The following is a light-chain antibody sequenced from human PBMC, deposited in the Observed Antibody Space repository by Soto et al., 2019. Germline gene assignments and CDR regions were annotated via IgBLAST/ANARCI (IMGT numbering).Light chain of an antibody. Sequence: QSALTQPPSASGSPGQSVTSSCTGTSSDVGAYKYVSWYQQYPGKAPKLMIYEVTKRPSGVPDRFSGSKSGNTASLTVSGLQAEDEADYYCTSYVGNDIWVFGGGTQLTVL. CDR2: EVT. CDR3: TSYVGNDIWV. V-gene: IGLV2-8*01. J-gene: IGLJ3*02. CDR1: SSDVGAYKY.